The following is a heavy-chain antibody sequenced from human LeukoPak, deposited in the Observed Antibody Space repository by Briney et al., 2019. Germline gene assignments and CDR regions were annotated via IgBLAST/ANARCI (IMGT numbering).Heavy chain of an antibody. CDR2: INRDGSQK. D-gene: IGHD3-9*01. CDR3: AKLRYLDY. V-gene: IGHV3-7*01. Sequence: GGSLRLSCAASGFPFRSYWMSWVCQAPGKGLEWVANINRDGSQKNYVDSVKGRFTISRDNAKNSLSLQMNSLRAEDTAVYYCAKLRYLDYWGQGTLVTVSS. J-gene: IGHJ4*02. CDR1: GFPFRSYW.